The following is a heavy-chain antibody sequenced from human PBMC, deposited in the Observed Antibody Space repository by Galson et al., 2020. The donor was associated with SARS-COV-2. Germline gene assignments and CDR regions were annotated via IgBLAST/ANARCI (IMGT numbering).Heavy chain of an antibody. V-gene: IGHV1-18*01. D-gene: IGHD6-13*01. CDR3: ARGGYSSSWYTPFSGWFDP. Sequence: ASVKVSCKASGYTFTSYGISWVRQAPGQGLEWMGWISAYNGNTNYAQKLQGRVTMTTDTSTSTAYMELRSLRSDDTAVYYCARGGYSSSWYTPFSGWFDPWGQGTLVTVSS. CDR1: GYTFTSYG. CDR2: ISAYNGNT. J-gene: IGHJ5*02.